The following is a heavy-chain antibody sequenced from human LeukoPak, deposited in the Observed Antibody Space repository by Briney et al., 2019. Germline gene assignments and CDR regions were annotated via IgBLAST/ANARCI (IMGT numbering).Heavy chain of an antibody. CDR1: GYTFTSYY. V-gene: IGHV1-46*01. CDR3: ARDSQYCSSTSCNGAFDI. D-gene: IGHD2-2*01. CDR2: INPSGGST. J-gene: IGHJ3*02. Sequence: GASVKVSCKASGYTFTSYYMHWVRQAPGQGLEWMGIINPSGGSTSYAQKFQGRVTMTRDTSTSTVCMELSSLRSEDTAVYYCARDSQYCSSTSCNGAFDIWGQGTMVTVSS.